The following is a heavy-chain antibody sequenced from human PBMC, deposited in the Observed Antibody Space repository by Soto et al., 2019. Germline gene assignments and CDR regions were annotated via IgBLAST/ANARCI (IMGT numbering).Heavy chain of an antibody. V-gene: IGHV4-39*01. CDR3: ACIFSGGYSYGFDYYGMDV. CDR2: IFYSGST. CDR1: GGSISSSSYY. Sequence: SETLSLTCTVSGGSISSSSYYWGWIRQPPGKGLEWIGSIFYSGSTYYNPSLKSRVTISVDTSKNQFSLKLSSVTAADTAVYYCACIFSGGYSYGFDYYGMDVWGQGNTVTVSS. D-gene: IGHD5-18*01. J-gene: IGHJ6*02.